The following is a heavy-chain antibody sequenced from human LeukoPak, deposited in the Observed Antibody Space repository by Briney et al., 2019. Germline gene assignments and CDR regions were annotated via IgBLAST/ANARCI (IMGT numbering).Heavy chain of an antibody. CDR1: GGSFSGYY. CDR3: ARGRWDYYDSSGYYYYFDY. V-gene: IGHV4-34*01. Sequence: SETLSLTCAVYGGSFSGYYWSWIRQPPGKGLEWIGEINHSGSTNYNPSLKSRVTMSVDTSKNQFSLKLSSVTAADTAVYYCARGRWDYYDSSGYYYYFDYWGQGTLVTVSS. CDR2: INHSGST. J-gene: IGHJ4*02. D-gene: IGHD3-22*01.